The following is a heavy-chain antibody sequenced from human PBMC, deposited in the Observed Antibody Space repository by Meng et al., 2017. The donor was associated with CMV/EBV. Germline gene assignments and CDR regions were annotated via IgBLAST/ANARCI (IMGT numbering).Heavy chain of an antibody. J-gene: IGHJ4*02. CDR1: GFTVSSNY. CDR2: IYSGGST. D-gene: IGHD3-3*01. V-gene: IGHV3-53*01. Sequence: CAASGFTVSSNYMSWVRKAPGKGLEWVSVIYSGGSTYYADSVKGRFTISRGNSKNTLYLQMNSLRAEDTAVYYCARDSTIFGVVTQNWGQGTLVTVSS. CDR3: ARDSTIFGVVTQN.